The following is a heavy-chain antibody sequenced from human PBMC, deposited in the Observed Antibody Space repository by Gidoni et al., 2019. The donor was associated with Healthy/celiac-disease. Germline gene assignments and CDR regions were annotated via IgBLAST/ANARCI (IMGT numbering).Heavy chain of an antibody. CDR3: ARTGTWGVGATIRYYYYGMDV. V-gene: IGHV4-39*01. CDR1: GGSLSSSSYY. J-gene: IGHJ6*02. CDR2: IYYSGST. D-gene: IGHD1-26*01. Sequence: QLQLQESGPGLVKPSATLSLPCPVSGGSLSSSSYYWAWIRQPPGTGLEWIGGIYYSGSTYYNPSLKSRVTISVDTSKNQFSLKLSSVTAADTAVYYCARTGTWGVGATIRYYYYGMDVWGQGTTVTVSS.